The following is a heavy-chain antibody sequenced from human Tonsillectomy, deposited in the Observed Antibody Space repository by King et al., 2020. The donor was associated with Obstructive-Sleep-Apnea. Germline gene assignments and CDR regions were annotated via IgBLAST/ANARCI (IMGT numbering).Heavy chain of an antibody. CDR1: GFTFSSYD. J-gene: IGHJ4*02. D-gene: IGHD1-14*01. CDR3: ARDSGIRGVFDY. Sequence: VQLVESGGGLVQPGGSLRLSCAASGFTFSSYDMHWVRQATGKGLEWVSAIGTAGDTYYPGSVKGRFTISRENAKNSLYLQMNSLRAGDTAVYYCARDSGIRGVFDYWGQGTLVTVSS. CDR2: IGTAGDT. V-gene: IGHV3-13*04.